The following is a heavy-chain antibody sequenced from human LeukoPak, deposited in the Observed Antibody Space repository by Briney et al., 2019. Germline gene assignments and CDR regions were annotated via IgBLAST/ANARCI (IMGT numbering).Heavy chain of an antibody. J-gene: IGHJ4*02. V-gene: IGHV4-4*09. CDR1: GGSISSYY. CDR2: IYKSGST. D-gene: IGHD3-10*01. CDR3: ARYYYGSGSYYNVAYFDY. Sequence: PTETLSLTCTVSGGSISSYYWSWIRQPPGKGLEWIGYIYKSGSTHYNPSLKSRVTIPVDTSKNQFSLKLSSVTAADTAVYYCARYYYGSGSYYNVAYFDYWGQGTLVTVSS.